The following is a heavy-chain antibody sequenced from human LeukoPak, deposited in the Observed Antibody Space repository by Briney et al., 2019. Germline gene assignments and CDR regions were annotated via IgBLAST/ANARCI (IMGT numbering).Heavy chain of an antibody. V-gene: IGHV1-69*01. Sequence: SVKVSCKASGGTFSSYAISWVRQAPGQGLEWMGGIIPIFGTANYAQKFQGRVTITADESTSTAYMELSSLRSEDTAVYYCARYRRDQLLLGWFDPWGQGTLVTVSS. CDR1: GGTFSSYA. CDR2: IIPIFGTA. J-gene: IGHJ5*02. D-gene: IGHD2-2*01. CDR3: ARYRRDQLLLGWFDP.